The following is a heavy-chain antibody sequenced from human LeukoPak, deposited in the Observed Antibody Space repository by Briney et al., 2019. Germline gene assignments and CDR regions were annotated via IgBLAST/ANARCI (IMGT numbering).Heavy chain of an antibody. J-gene: IGHJ4*02. V-gene: IGHV3-30*18. CDR1: GFTFSSYG. D-gene: IGHD6-13*01. CDR2: ISYDGSNK. CDR3: AKDRGSIAAGGSDY. Sequence: GGSLRLSCAASGFTFSSYGMHWVRQAPGKGLERVAVISYDGSNKYYADSVKGRFTISRDNSKNTLYLQMNSLRAEDTAVYYCAKDRGSIAAGGSDYWGQGTLVTVSS.